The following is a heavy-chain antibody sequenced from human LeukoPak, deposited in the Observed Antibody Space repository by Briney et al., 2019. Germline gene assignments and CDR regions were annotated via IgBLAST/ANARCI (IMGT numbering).Heavy chain of an antibody. D-gene: IGHD3-16*02. CDR3: ARCLPYDYVWGSYRYTALEAFDI. CDR1: GGSISSYY. V-gene: IGHV4-59*01. Sequence: PSETLSLTCTVSGGSISSYYCSWIRQPPGEGLEWLGYIYSSGSTSYNPSLKSRVTISVDTSKNQFSLKLSSVTAADTAVYYCARCLPYDYVWGSYRYTALEAFDIWGQGTMVTVSS. CDR2: IYSSGST. J-gene: IGHJ3*02.